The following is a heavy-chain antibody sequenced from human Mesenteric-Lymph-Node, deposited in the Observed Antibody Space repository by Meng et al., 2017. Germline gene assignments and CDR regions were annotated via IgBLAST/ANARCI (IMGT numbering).Heavy chain of an antibody. CDR3: ARGRNAAEFDY. V-gene: IGHV3-53*04. D-gene: IGHD6-13*01. CDR2: IYSGGST. J-gene: IGHJ4*02. CDR1: GFTFSSYA. Sequence: GESLKISCAASGFTFSSYAMSWVRQAPGKGLEWVSVIYSGGSTYYADSVKGRFTISRHNSKNTLYLQMNSLRAEDTAVYYCARGRNAAEFDYWGQGTLVTVSS.